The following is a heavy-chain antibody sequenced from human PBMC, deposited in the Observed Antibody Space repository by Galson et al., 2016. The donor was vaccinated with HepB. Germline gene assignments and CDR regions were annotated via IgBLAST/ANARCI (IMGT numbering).Heavy chain of an antibody. D-gene: IGHD5-24*01. CDR3: ARDEDVHWFDP. J-gene: IGHJ5*02. CDR2: INPHSDDT. Sequence: SVKVSCKASGYRFTAYYIHWVRQAPGQGLEWMGRINPHSDDTHYAQRFQGRVTVTRDTSISTVYMELRRLTYDDTAIYYCARDEDVHWFDPWGQGTLVTVSS. V-gene: IGHV1-2*06. CDR1: GYRFTAYY.